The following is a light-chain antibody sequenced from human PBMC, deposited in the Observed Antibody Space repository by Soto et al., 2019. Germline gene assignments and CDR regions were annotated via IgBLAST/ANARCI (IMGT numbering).Light chain of an antibody. J-gene: IGKJ4*01. CDR3: QQYGSSPP. V-gene: IGKV3-20*01. Sequence: EIVLTQSPGTLSLSPGERATLSCRASQSVSSGYLAWYQQKPGQAPRLLIYGASSRATGIPDRFSGSGSGTDFTLTISRLAPEDFAVCYCQQYGSSPPFGGGTKVEIK. CDR2: GAS. CDR1: QSVSSGY.